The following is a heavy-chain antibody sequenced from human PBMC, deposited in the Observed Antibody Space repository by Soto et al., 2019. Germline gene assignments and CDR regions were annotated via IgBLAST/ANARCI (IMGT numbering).Heavy chain of an antibody. CDR2: INPNSGGT. CDR1: GYTFTGYH. V-gene: IGHV1-2*02. CDR3: ARDRRFYDSGSYYIANDAFDV. J-gene: IGHJ3*01. Sequence: QVQLVQSGAEVKKPGASVKVSCKASGYTFTGYHMHWVRQAPGQGLEWMGWINPNSGGTNYAQKFQGRVTMTRDTSIGTAYMEVIRLRSDDTAVYYCARDRRFYDSGSYYIANDAFDVWGQGIMVFVSS. D-gene: IGHD3-22*01.